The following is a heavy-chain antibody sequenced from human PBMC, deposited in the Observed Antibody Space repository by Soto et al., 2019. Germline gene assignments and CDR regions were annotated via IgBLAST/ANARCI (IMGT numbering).Heavy chain of an antibody. CDR1: GYTLTELS. CDR2: FDPEDGET. Sequence: ASVKVSCKVSGYTLTELSMHWVRQGPGKGLEWMGGFDPEDGETIYAQKFRGRVTMTEDTSTDTAYMELSSLRSEDTAVYYCATGKWELLNDAFDIWGQGTMVTVS. CDR3: ATGKWELLNDAFDI. V-gene: IGHV1-24*01. J-gene: IGHJ3*02. D-gene: IGHD1-26*01.